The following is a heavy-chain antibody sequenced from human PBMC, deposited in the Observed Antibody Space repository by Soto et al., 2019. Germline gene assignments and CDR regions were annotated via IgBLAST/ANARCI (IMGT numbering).Heavy chain of an antibody. CDR1: GGSISSSSYY. CDR3: ARSFYCGGDCYSYPVPFPDY. D-gene: IGHD2-21*02. CDR2: IYYSGST. V-gene: IGHV4-39*01. J-gene: IGHJ4*02. Sequence: QLQLQESGPGLVKPSETLSLTCTVSGGSISSSSYYWGWIRQPPGKGLEWIGSIYYSGSTYYNPSLKSRVTISVDTSKNQFSLKLSSVTAADTAVYYCARSFYCGGDCYSYPVPFPDYWGQGTLVTVSS.